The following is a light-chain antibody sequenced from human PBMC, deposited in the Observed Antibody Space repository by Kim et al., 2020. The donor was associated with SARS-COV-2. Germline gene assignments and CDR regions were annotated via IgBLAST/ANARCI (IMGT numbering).Light chain of an antibody. CDR3: SSYTASSTLE. CDR2: DVS. CDR1: SSDVGAYNY. V-gene: IGLV2-14*04. Sequence: PGQSITISCTGTSSDVGAYNYVSWYQQHPGKAPKLMLYDVSNRPSGVSNRFSGSKSGNTASLTISGLQAEDEADYYCSSYTASSTLEVGGGTKLTVL. J-gene: IGLJ2*01.